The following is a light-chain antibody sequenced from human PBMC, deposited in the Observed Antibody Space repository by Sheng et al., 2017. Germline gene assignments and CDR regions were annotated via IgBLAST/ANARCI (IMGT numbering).Light chain of an antibody. CDR1: QSVSTY. V-gene: IGKV3-11*01. CDR2: DAS. CDR3: QQRGNWPSLT. Sequence: EIVLTQSPATLSLSPGGRATLSCRASQSVSTYVAWYQQKPGQAPRLLIYDASKRATDVPARFSGSGSGTDFTLTISSLEPEDCAVYYCQQRGNWPSLTFGGGTKVEIK. J-gene: IGKJ4*01.